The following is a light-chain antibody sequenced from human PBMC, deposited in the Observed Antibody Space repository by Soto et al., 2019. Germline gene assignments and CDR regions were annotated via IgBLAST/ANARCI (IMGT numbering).Light chain of an antibody. Sequence: ELGLTQSPGTLSLSPGERATLSWWASQSVSSSYLAWYQQKPGQAPRLLIYGASSRATGIPDRFSGSGSGTDFTLTISRLEPEDFAVYYCQQYGSSPTFGQGTRLEIK. CDR3: QQYGSSPT. V-gene: IGKV3-20*01. CDR1: QSVSSSY. J-gene: IGKJ5*01. CDR2: GAS.